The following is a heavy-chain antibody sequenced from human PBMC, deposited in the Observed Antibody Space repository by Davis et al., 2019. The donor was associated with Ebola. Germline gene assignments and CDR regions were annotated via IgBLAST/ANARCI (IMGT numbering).Heavy chain of an antibody. CDR3: ASTRRDIVLVVYAIPGAFDI. CDR1: GGSISSSSYY. CDR2: IYYSGST. J-gene: IGHJ3*02. V-gene: IGHV4-39*01. Sequence: PSETLSLTCTVSGGSISSSSYYWGWIRQPPGKGLEWIGSIYYSGSTYYNPSLKSRVTISVDTSKNQFSLKLSSVTAADTAVYYCASTRRDIVLVVYAIPGAFDIWGQGTMVTVSS. D-gene: IGHD2-8*02.